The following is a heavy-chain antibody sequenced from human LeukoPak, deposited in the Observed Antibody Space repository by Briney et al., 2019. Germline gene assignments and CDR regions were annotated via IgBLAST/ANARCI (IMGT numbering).Heavy chain of an antibody. CDR3: ARVVSSSPLYYYGMDV. J-gene: IGHJ6*04. Sequence: ESGPTLVKPTQTLTLTCTFSGFSLSTSGVGVGWIRQPPGRALEWLALFYWDDDKRYSPSLKSRLTITKDTSKNQVVLTMTNMDPVDTATYYCARVVSSSPLYYYGMDVWGKGTTVTVSS. CDR2: FYWDDDK. CDR1: GFSLSTSGVG. V-gene: IGHV2-5*02. D-gene: IGHD6-13*01.